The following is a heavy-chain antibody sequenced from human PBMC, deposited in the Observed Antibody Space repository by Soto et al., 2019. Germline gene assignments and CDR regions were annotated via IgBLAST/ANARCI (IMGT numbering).Heavy chain of an antibody. J-gene: IGHJ3*01. D-gene: IGHD5-18*01. CDR3: VKGDLYTAVVNRPDAIDF. V-gene: IGHV3-30*18. Sequence: PGGSLRLSCEASGFMFNDYGMHWVRQAPGKGLDWVAVISYDGDNKYYAQSVKGRFTISRDNSKNTLFLHMDSLRHEDTAVYHCVKGDLYTAVVNRPDAIDFWAQGTMGT. CDR2: ISYDGDNK. CDR1: GFMFNDYG.